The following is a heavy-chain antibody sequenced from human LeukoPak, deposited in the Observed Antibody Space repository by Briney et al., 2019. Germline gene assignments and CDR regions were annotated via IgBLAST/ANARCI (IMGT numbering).Heavy chain of an antibody. J-gene: IGHJ5*02. CDR2: ISGSGGST. CDR3: LLLWFGEVPHNWFDP. Sequence: GGSLRLSCAASGFTFSSYAMSWVRQAPGKGLERVSAISGSGGSTYYADSVKGRFTISRDNSKNTLYLQMNSLRAEDTAVYYCLLLWFGEVPHNWFDPWGQGTLVTVSS. CDR1: GFTFSSYA. D-gene: IGHD3-10*01. V-gene: IGHV3-23*01.